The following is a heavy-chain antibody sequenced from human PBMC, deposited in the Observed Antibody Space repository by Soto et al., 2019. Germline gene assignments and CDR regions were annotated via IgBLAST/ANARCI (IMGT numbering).Heavy chain of an antibody. CDR1: GDSLRGKS. CDR2: IDQSGGT. V-gene: IGHV4-34*01. D-gene: IGHD6-19*01. J-gene: IGHJ6*02. CDR3: AREDSYGWSGESFDV. Sequence: ASAPLSLTCAVVGDSLRGKSWNWLRQSPGKGLEWIGEIDQSGGTNYNPSLKSRAIISDDTSKNQFSLTLTSVTAADTAVYYCAREDSYGWSGESFDVWGPGPPATVSS.